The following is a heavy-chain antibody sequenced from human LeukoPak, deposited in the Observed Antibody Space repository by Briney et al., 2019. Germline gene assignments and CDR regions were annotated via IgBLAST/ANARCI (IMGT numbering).Heavy chain of an antibody. J-gene: IGHJ4*02. CDR3: ARGSIIAAAGFIFDY. D-gene: IGHD6-13*01. CDR1: GFSFSPYG. V-gene: IGHV3-30*19. Sequence: GGSLRLSCAASGFSFSPYGMHWVRQAPGKGLEWVAVISYDGSNKYYADSVKGRFTISRDNSKNTLYLQMNSLRAEDTAVYYCARGSIIAAAGFIFDYWGQGTLVTVSS. CDR2: ISYDGSNK.